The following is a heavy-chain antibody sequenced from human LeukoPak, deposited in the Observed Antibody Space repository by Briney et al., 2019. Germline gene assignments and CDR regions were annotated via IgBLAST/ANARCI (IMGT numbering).Heavy chain of an antibody. D-gene: IGHD1-1*01. CDR3: ARDTYDQDDDFDI. CDR2: IDHSGST. V-gene: IGHV4-4*02. CDR1: GGSISSSNW. Sequence: SETLSLTCAVSGGSISSSNWWWWVRPPPGKVLEWIGEIDHSGSTNYNPSLKSRVTISVDKSKNKFSLKLSSVTAADTAVYYCARDTYDQDDDFDIWGQGTMVTVSS. J-gene: IGHJ3*02.